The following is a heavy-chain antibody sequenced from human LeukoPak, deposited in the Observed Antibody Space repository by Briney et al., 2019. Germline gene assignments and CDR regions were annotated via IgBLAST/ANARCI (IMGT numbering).Heavy chain of an antibody. CDR3: ARSSTVTYNFDY. J-gene: IGHJ4*02. D-gene: IGHD4-17*01. V-gene: IGHV1-69*04. CDR1: GGTFSSYA. CDR2: IIPILGIA. Sequence: SVKVSCKASGGTFSSYAISSVRPAPGQGLEWMGRIIPILGIANYAQKFQGRVTITADKSTSTAYMELSSLRSEDTAVYYCARSSTVTYNFDYWGQGTLVTVSS.